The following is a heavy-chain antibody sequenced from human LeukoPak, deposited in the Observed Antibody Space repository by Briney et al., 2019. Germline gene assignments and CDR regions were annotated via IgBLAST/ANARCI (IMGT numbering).Heavy chain of an antibody. CDR2: ISGSGDST. J-gene: IGHJ6*02. CDR3: AKVAAVELYFCYGVDV. V-gene: IGHV3-23*01. Sequence: GGSLRLSCAASGFTFSSYAMIWVRQAPGKGLEWVSSISGSGDSTYYADSVKGRFTISRDNSKNTLYLQMNSLRAEDTAVYYCAKVAAVELYFCYGVDVWGQGTTATVSS. D-gene: IGHD1-7*01. CDR1: GFTFSSYA.